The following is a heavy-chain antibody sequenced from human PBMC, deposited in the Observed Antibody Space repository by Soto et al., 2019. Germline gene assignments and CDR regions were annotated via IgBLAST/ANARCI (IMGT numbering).Heavy chain of an antibody. Sequence: VGSLRLSCAASGFTFSSYWMSWVRQAPGKGLEWVANIKQDGSEKYYVDSVKGRFTISRDNAKNSLYLQMNSLRAEDTAVYYCARSGVGSSFSSYYYYYYMDVWGKGTTVTVSS. D-gene: IGHD6-13*01. CDR1: GFTFSSYW. V-gene: IGHV3-7*01. CDR3: ARSGVGSSFSSYYYYYYMDV. J-gene: IGHJ6*03. CDR2: IKQDGSEK.